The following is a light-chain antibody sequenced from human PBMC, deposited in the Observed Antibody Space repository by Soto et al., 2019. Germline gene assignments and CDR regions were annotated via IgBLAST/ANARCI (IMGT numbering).Light chain of an antibody. CDR3: QQYGGSTRT. Sequence: EMVLTQSPGTLSLSPGETPTLSCRASQSVTTQLAWYQQKRGRAPRLIIHGASRRATGIPDRISGSGSGTDFALTISRVEPEDVAVYYCQQYGGSTRTFGQGTKVDIK. CDR2: GAS. J-gene: IGKJ1*01. CDR1: QSVTTQ. V-gene: IGKV3-20*01.